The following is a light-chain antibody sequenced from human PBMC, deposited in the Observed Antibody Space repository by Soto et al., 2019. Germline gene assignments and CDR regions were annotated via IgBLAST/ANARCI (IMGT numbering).Light chain of an antibody. V-gene: IGKV1-5*03. CDR2: EAS. Sequence: DIQMTQSPSTLSASIGDRVTITCRTSQSISNWLAWYQQKPPKAANLLIYEASSFESGVQSRFSGSGSRQDFPLTIRSQQHDDFANYYCQQYKTYSAFAGGTKVEIK. J-gene: IGKJ4*01. CDR1: QSISNW. CDR3: QQYKTYSA.